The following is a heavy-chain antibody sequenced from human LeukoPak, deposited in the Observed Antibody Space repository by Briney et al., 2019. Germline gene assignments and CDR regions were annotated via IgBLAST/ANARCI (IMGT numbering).Heavy chain of an antibody. V-gene: IGHV4-39*01. CDR1: GGSVSNNNYY. J-gene: IGHJ4*02. D-gene: IGHD6-13*01. CDR2: LSYSGST. Sequence: SETLSLTCTVSGGSVSNNNYYWSWIRQRPGKGLEWIGSLSYSGSTYYNPSLKSRVTISVDTSKNQFSLKVSSVTAADTAVYYCARVLAAAAHFDYWGQGTLVTVSS. CDR3: ARVLAAAAHFDY.